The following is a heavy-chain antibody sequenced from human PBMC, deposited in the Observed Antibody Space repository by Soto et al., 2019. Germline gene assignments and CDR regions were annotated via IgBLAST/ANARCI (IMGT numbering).Heavy chain of an antibody. D-gene: IGHD3-9*01. Sequence: QITLKESGPTLVKPTQTPPLTCTFSGFSLSTSGVGVGWIRQPPGKALEWLALIYWDDDKRYSPSLKSRLTITKDTSKNQVVLTMTNMDPVDTATYYCAHRPGYDILTGFYYWGQGTLVTVSS. V-gene: IGHV2-5*02. CDR1: GFSLSTSGVG. CDR3: AHRPGYDILTGFYY. CDR2: IYWDDDK. J-gene: IGHJ4*02.